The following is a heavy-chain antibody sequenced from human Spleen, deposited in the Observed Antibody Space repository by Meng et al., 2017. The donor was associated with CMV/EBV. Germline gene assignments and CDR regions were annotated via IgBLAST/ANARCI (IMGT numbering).Heavy chain of an antibody. D-gene: IGHD3-3*01. Sequence: GGSLRLSCAASGFTFNRYTMNWVRQAPGKGPEWVSSISSSSGKIYYADSVKGRFTISRDNAKSSLFLQMRSLRAEDTAVYYCARDDITISYYYYGMDVWGQGTTVTVSS. V-gene: IGHV3-21*01. CDR1: GFTFNRYT. CDR3: ARDDITISYYYYGMDV. CDR2: ISSSSGKI. J-gene: IGHJ6*02.